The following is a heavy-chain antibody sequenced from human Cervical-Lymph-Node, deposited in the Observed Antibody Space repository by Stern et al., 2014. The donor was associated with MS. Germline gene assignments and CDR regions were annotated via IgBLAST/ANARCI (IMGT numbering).Heavy chain of an antibody. D-gene: IGHD1-1*01. CDR2: ITNVGST. J-gene: IGHJ4*02. CDR3: ARDTSSPERSDW. V-gene: IGHV3-53*01. CDR1: GFTVSRDY. Sequence: EVQLVESGGGVIQPGGSLRLSWTASGFTVSRDYMTWVRQAPGKGLEWASLITNVGSTFYTDSVKGRFTISRDDSKNTVYLHMTSLRAEDTAMYYCARDTSSPERSDWWGQGTLVTVSS.